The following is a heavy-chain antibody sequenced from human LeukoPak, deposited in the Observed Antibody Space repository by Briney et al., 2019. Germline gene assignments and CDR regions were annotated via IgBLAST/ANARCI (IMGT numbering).Heavy chain of an antibody. CDR1: GGTFSSYA. CDR3: ASVNYYDSSGYYYDY. D-gene: IGHD3-22*01. V-gene: IGHV1-69*04. CDR2: IIPILGIA. J-gene: IGHJ4*02. Sequence: VASVTVSCKASGGTFSSYAISWVRQAPGQGLEWMGRIIPILGIANYAQKLQGRVTITADKSTSTAYMELSSLRSEDTAVYYCASVNYYDSSGYYYDYWGQGTLVTVSS.